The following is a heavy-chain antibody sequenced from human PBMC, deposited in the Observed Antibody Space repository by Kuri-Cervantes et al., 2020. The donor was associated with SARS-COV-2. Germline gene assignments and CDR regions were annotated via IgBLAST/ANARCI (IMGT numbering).Heavy chain of an antibody. Sequence: GSLRLSCTVSGGSISSYYWSWIRQPPGKGLEWIGSIYHSGSTYYNPSLKSRVTISVDTSKNQFSLKLSSVTAADTAVYYCARDVVTGNRVGPTSDAFDIWGQGTMVTVSS. D-gene: IGHD1-20*01. CDR3: ARDVVTGNRVGPTSDAFDI. J-gene: IGHJ3*02. CDR2: IYHSGST. V-gene: IGHV4-59*12. CDR1: GGSISSYY.